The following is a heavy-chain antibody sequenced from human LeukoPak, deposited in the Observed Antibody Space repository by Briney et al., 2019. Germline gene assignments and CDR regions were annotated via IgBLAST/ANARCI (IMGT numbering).Heavy chain of an antibody. V-gene: IGHV1-8*02. CDR3: ARGKVVVAANFDYYMDV. CDR1: GYTFTSYG. J-gene: IGHJ6*03. Sequence: ASVKVSCKASGYTFTSYGISWVRQAPGQGLEWMGWMNPNSGNTGYAQKFQGRVTMTRNTSISTAYMELSSLRSEDTAVYYCARGKVVVAANFDYYMDVWGKGTTVTISS. CDR2: MNPNSGNT. D-gene: IGHD2-15*01.